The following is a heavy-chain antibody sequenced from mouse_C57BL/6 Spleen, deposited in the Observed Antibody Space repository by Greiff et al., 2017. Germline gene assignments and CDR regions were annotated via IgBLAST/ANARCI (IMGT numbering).Heavy chain of an antibody. J-gene: IGHJ1*03. D-gene: IGHD1-1*01. CDR2: IDPSDSYT. CDR1: GYTFTSYW. Sequence: QVQLQQPGAELVKPGASVKLSCKASGYTFTSYWMQWVKQRPGQGLEWIGEIDPSDSYTNYNQKFKGKATLTVDTSSSPAYMQLSSLTSEDSAVYYCARYGTTVVAHWYFDVWGTGTTVTVSS. CDR3: ARYGTTVVAHWYFDV. V-gene: IGHV1-50*01.